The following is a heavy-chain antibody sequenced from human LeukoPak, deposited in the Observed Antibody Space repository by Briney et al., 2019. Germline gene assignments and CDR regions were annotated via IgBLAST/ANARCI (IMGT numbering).Heavy chain of an antibody. CDR1: GYTLTELS. J-gene: IGHJ6*02. CDR2: FDPEDGET. V-gene: IGHV1-24*01. D-gene: IGHD3-10*01. CDR3: ATGYGSGSYAYYYYGMDA. Sequence: ASVKVSCKVSGYTLTELSMHWVRQAPGKGLEWMGGFDPEDGETIYAQKFQGRVTMTEDTSTDTAYMELSSLRSEDTAVYYCATGYGSGSYAYYYYGMDAWGQGTTVTVSS.